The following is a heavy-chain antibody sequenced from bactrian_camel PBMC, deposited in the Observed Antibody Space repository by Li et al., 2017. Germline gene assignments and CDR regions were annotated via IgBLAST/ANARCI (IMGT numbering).Heavy chain of an antibody. J-gene: IGHJ4*01. CDR2: MYNRLVLKS. Sequence: HVQLVESGGGSVQAGGTLTLSCTNSAGSAESTLCMGWFRQAPGKKREGVAAMYNRLVLKSYYSDSVKDRFTISLDNDKNTLYLQMLSLKPEDTAMYYCAARSLPGVVPPLAESSYNIWGQGTQVTVS. D-gene: IGHD7*01. CDR1: AGSAESTLC. CDR3: AARSLPGVVPPLAESSYNI. V-gene: IGHV3S54*01.